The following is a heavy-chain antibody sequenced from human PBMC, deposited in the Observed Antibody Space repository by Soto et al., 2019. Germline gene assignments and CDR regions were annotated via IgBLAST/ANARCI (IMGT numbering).Heavy chain of an antibody. D-gene: IGHD3-16*01. Sequence: GGSLRLSCVASGLAVSHNYMAWVRQAPEMGLEWVSILYTEGTTYYADSVKGRFTISRDSSKNTLFLQMDSLRAEDTAVYYCVRPRPSGENYGMDVWGQGTTVTVSS. CDR1: GLAVSHNY. CDR2: LYTEGTT. V-gene: IGHV3-53*01. CDR3: VRPRPSGENYGMDV. J-gene: IGHJ6*02.